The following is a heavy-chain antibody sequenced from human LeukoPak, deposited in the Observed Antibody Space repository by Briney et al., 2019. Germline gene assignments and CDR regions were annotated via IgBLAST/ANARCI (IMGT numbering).Heavy chain of an antibody. J-gene: IGHJ3*02. D-gene: IGHD3-22*01. CDR3: ARTRSDYFLVGAFDI. CDR1: GFTFFTSS. V-gene: IGHV3-30*14. Sequence: GGSLRLSCTASGFTFFTSSMHWVRQAPGKGLDWVAVISYDGSNEYYAESVKGRFTISRDNSKNTLYLQMNSLRAEDTAVYYCARTRSDYFLVGAFDIWGQGTMVTVSS. CDR2: ISYDGSNE.